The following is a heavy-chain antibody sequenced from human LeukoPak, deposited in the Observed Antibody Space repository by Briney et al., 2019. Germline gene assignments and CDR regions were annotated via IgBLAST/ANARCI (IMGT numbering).Heavy chain of an antibody. D-gene: IGHD3-22*01. J-gene: IGHJ5*02. CDR2: ISAYNGNT. Sequence: ASVKVSCKASGCTFTGYYMHWVRQAPGQGLEWMGWISAYNGNTNYAQKLQGRVTMTTDTSTSTAYMELRSLRSDDTAVYYCATSYYYDSSGYYGNWFDPWGQGTLVTVSS. V-gene: IGHV1-18*04. CDR3: ATSYYYDSSGYYGNWFDP. CDR1: GCTFTGYY.